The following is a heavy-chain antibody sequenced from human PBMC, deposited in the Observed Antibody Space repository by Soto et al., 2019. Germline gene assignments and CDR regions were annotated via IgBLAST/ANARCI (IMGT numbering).Heavy chain of an antibody. CDR2: IYPGDHET. V-gene: IGHV5-51*01. CDR3: ARSPRSSPYFDY. J-gene: IGHJ4*02. Sequence: PAESLKISCQSSGYTFSNFWIGWVRQLPGKGLEWMGIIYPGDHETTYSPSFHGKVTISSDRSINTAYLQWNSLEASDTAFYFCARSPRSSPYFDYWGQGALVTVSS. D-gene: IGHD6-13*01. CDR1: GYTFSNFW.